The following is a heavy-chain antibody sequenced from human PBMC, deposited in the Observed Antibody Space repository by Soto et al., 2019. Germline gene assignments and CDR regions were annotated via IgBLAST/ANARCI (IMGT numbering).Heavy chain of an antibody. J-gene: IGHJ3*02. Sequence: ASVKVSCKASGYTFTGYYMHWVRQAPGQGLEWMGWINPNSGGTNYAQKFQGWVTMTRDTSISTAYMELSRLRSDDTAVYYCARECYDEAGDTNAFDIWGQGTMVTVS. CDR3: ARECYDEAGDTNAFDI. CDR1: GYTFTGYY. CDR2: INPNSGGT. D-gene: IGHD3-16*01. V-gene: IGHV1-2*04.